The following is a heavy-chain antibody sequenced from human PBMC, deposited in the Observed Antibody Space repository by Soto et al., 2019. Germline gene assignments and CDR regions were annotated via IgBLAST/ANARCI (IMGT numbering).Heavy chain of an antibody. CDR2: TYPGDSNT. CDR1: GYSFTSYW. CDR3: ARLGRIAARRVPELPSYGMDV. V-gene: IGHV5-51*01. D-gene: IGHD6-6*01. J-gene: IGHJ6*01. Sequence: GESLKISCKGSGYSFTSYWIGWVRQMPWKGLEWMGITYPGDSNTRYSPSFQGQVTISADKSISTAYLQWSGLKASDTAMYYCARLGRIAARRVPELPSYGMDVWGQGTTVTVSS.